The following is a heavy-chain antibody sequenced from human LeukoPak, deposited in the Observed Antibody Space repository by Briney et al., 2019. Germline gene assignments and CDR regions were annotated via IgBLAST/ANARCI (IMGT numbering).Heavy chain of an antibody. CDR3: ARVDTVMAYYFDL. V-gene: IGHV3-53*04. D-gene: IGHD5-18*01. CDR1: GITFSTNC. J-gene: IGHJ4*02. CDR2: IYSGGTT. Sequence: GGSLRLSCAGSGITFSTNCMTWVRQAPGKGLEWISTIYSGGTTYYADSVMGRFTISRHNSRNTLYLQMNSLRAEDTAVYYCARVDTVMAYYFDLWGQGTLVTVSS.